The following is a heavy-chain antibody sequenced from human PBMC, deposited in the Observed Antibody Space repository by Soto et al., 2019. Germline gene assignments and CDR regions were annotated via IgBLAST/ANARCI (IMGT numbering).Heavy chain of an antibody. Sequence: EVQLLESGGGWVQPGGSLRLSCAASGITIINYPMSWVRQAPGKGLDWGSGISGSGDRTYYADSAKGRFSISKDISKNSLSLQLDRMAVEDTAIYFCVKADGGYQSPAPHWGQGTLVTVSS. V-gene: IGHV3-23*01. CDR3: VKADGGYQSPAPH. D-gene: IGHD3-16*02. CDR1: GITIINYP. J-gene: IGHJ4*02. CDR2: ISGSGDRT.